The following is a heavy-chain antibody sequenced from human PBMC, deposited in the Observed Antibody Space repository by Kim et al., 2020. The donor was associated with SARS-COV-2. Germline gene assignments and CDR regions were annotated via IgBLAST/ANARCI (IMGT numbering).Heavy chain of an antibody. CDR3: AKDRDPKYSSSPDY. D-gene: IGHD6-6*01. V-gene: IGHV3-9*01. Sequence: ADSGKGRFTISRDNAKNSLYLQMNSLGAEDTALYYCAKDRDPKYSSSPDYWGQGTLVTVSS. J-gene: IGHJ4*02.